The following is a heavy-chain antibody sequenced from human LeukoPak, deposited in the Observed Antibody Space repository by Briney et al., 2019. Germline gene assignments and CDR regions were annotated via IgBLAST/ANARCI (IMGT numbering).Heavy chain of an antibody. D-gene: IGHD4-17*01. V-gene: IGHV4-59*08. CDR1: VGSISSYY. CDR2: IYYSGST. Sequence: PSETLSLTCTVSVGSISSYYWSWIRQPPGKGLEWIGYIYYSGSTNYNPSLKSRVTISVDTSKNQFSLKLSSVTAADTAVYYCARRSLDAYGDYAEPLVAFDIWGQGTMVSVSS. J-gene: IGHJ3*02. CDR3: ARRSLDAYGDYAEPLVAFDI.